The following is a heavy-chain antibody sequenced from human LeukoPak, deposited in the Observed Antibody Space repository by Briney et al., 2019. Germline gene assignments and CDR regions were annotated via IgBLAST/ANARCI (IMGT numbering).Heavy chain of an antibody. V-gene: IGHV5-10-1*01. Sequence: GESLKISCKASGYRFTDYWISWVRQMPGRGLEWMGRIDTSDSYRNYSPSFQGHVTISTDKSINTAYLQWSSLKASDTAIYYCARHSSPRYYFDSWGQGTLVAVSS. J-gene: IGHJ4*02. CDR1: GYRFTDYW. CDR3: ARHSSPRYYFDS. CDR2: IDTSDSYR.